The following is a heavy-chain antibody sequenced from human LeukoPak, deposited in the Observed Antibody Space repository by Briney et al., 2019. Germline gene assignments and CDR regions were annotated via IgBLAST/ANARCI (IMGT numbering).Heavy chain of an antibody. CDR2: IYSSGST. V-gene: IGHV4-39*01. Sequence: SETLSLTCTVSRGSISSSGYYWGWIRQPPGKGLEWIGNIYSSGSTYYNPSLKSRVTVSVDTSKNQFSLRLSSVTAADTAVYYCARSERIIMILGGAFDIWGQGTVVTVSS. D-gene: IGHD3-22*01. J-gene: IGHJ3*02. CDR3: ARSERIIMILGGAFDI. CDR1: RGSISSSGYY.